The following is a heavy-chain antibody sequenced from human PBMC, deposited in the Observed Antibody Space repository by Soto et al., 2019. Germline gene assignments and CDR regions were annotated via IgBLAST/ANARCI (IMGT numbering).Heavy chain of an antibody. CDR3: ASSPIDMNTVTTKAAFDI. CDR1: GGTFSSYA. V-gene: IGHV1-69*01. J-gene: IGHJ3*02. D-gene: IGHD4-17*01. Sequence: QVQLVQSGAEVQKPGSSVKVSCNASGGTFSSYAISWVRQAPGQGLEWMGGIIPIFGTANYAQKFQGRVTITADESTSTAYMELSSLRSEDMAVYYCASSPIDMNTVTTKAAFDIWGHGTMVTVSS. CDR2: IIPIFGTA.